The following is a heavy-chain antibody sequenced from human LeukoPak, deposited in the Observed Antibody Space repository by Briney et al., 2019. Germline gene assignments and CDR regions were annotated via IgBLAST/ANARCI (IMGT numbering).Heavy chain of an antibody. D-gene: IGHD3-9*01. Sequence: PGGSLRLSCAASGFTFSSYAMSWVRQAPGKGLVWVSRINSDGSSTSYADSVKGRFTISRDNAKNTLYLQMNSLRAEDTAVYYCASYDILTGYYRGGAFDIWGQGTMVTVSS. CDR3: ASYDILTGYYRGGAFDI. CDR1: GFTFSSYA. J-gene: IGHJ3*02. V-gene: IGHV3-74*01. CDR2: INSDGSST.